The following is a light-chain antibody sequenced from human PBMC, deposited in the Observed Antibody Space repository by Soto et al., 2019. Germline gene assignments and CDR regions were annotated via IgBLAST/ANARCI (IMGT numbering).Light chain of an antibody. V-gene: IGKV3-20*01. J-gene: IGKJ5*01. CDR1: QSISSN. Sequence: IVMTQSPATLSVSPGERATLSCRASQSISSNLAWYQQKPGQAPRLLMFRTSSRATGIPDRFSGSGSGTDFTLTISRLEPEDFAVYYCQQYGSSHTFGQGTRLEIK. CDR3: QQYGSSHT. CDR2: RTS.